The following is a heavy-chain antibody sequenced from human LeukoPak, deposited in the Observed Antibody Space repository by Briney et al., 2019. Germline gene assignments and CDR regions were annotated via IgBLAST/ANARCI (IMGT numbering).Heavy chain of an antibody. J-gene: IGHJ3*02. CDR1: GGTFSSYA. V-gene: IGHV1-69*13. CDR3: ASLYSSSWYSRHFDAFDI. CDR2: IIPIFGTA. D-gene: IGHD6-13*01. Sequence: SVTVSCKASGGTFSSYAISWVRQAPGQGLEWMGGIIPIFGTANYAQKFQGRVTITADESTSTAYMELSSLRSEDTAVYYCASLYSSSWYSRHFDAFDIWGQGTMVTVSS.